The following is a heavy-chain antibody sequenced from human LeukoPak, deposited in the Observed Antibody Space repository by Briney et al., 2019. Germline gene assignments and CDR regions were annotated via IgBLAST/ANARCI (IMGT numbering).Heavy chain of an antibody. CDR3: ARDRGKYNWNYFDS. Sequence: SQTLSLTCDISGDSVSSNSAVWSWIRQSPSRGLEWLGRTYYRSKWYNDYAVSVKSRITINPDTSKTPFSLQLKSVSPEDTAVYYCARDRGKYNWNYFDSWGQGTLVTVSS. V-gene: IGHV6-1*01. D-gene: IGHD1-20*01. J-gene: IGHJ4*02. CDR2: TYYRSKWYN. CDR1: GDSVSSNSAV.